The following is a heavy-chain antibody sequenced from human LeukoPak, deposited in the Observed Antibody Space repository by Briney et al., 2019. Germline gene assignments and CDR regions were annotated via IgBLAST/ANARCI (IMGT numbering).Heavy chain of an antibody. Sequence: PSETLSLTCAVYGGSFSGYYWSWLRQPPGKGLEWIGEINHSGSTNYNPSLKSRVTISVDTSKNQFSLKLSSVTAADTAVYYCAREKQWLVYYYYYYMDVWGKGTTVTVSS. CDR3: AREKQWLVYYYYYYMDV. D-gene: IGHD6-19*01. CDR1: GGSFSGYY. CDR2: INHSGST. V-gene: IGHV4-34*01. J-gene: IGHJ6*03.